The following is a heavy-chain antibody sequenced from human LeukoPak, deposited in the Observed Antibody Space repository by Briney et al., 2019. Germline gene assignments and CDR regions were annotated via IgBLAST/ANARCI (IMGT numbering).Heavy chain of an antibody. V-gene: IGHV3-23*01. CDR3: AKTDGRDIVVVPAPLFDY. Sequence: GGSLRLSCAASGFTFSSYAMSWVRQAPGKGLEWVSAISGSGGSTYYADSVKGRFTISRDNSKNTLYLQMNSLRAEDTAVYYCAKTDGRDIVVVPAPLFDYWGQGTLVTVSS. J-gene: IGHJ4*02. CDR2: ISGSGGST. CDR1: GFTFSSYA. D-gene: IGHD2-2*01.